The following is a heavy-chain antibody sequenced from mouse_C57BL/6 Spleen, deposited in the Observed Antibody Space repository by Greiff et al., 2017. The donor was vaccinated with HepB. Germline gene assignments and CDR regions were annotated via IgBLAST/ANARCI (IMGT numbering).Heavy chain of an antibody. CDR3: ARSELGFDY. V-gene: IGHV1-61*01. J-gene: IGHJ2*01. D-gene: IGHD4-1*01. Sequence: VQLQQPGAELVRPGSSVKLSCKASGYTFTSYWMDWVKQRPGQGLEWIGNIYPSDSETHYNQKFKDKATLTVDKSSSTAYMQLSSLTSEDSAVYYCARSELGFDYWGQGTTLTVAS. CDR2: IYPSDSET. CDR1: GYTFTSYW.